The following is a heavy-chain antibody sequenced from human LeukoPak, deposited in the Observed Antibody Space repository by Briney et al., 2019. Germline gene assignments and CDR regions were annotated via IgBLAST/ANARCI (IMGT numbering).Heavy chain of an antibody. V-gene: IGHV3-23*01. D-gene: IGHD2-8*01. CDR1: GFTFSSYA. Sequence: AGGSLRLSCAASGFTFSSYAMSWVCQAPGKGLEWVSAISDSGDYTYYADSVKGRFTISRDNSKNTLYLQMNSLRAEDTAAYYCAKDTSIGKYCTNGVCSPFDYWGQGTLVTVSS. CDR3: AKDTSIGKYCTNGVCSPFDY. CDR2: ISDSGDYT. J-gene: IGHJ4*02.